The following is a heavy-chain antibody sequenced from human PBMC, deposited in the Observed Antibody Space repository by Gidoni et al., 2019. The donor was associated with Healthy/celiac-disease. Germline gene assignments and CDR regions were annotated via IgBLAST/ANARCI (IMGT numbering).Heavy chain of an antibody. J-gene: IGHJ4*02. CDR1: GFTFRSYA. CDR3: AKVDTAMVQVGYYFDY. Sequence: EVQLLASGGGLVQPGGSLRLSCSASGFTFRSYAMSCGRQAPGKGLELVSAISGSGGSTYYADSVKGRFTISRDNSKNTLYLQMNSLRAEDTAVYYCAKVDTAMVQVGYYFDYFGQGTLVTVSS. D-gene: IGHD5-18*01. V-gene: IGHV3-23*01. CDR2: ISGSGGST.